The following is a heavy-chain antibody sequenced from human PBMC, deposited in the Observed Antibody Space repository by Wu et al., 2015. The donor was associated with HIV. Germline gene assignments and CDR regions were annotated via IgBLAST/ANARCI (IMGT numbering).Heavy chain of an antibody. CDR1: GGTFSSYA. CDR2: IIPIFGTA. J-gene: IGHJ6*03. CDR3: GKLIKVPXSYLSYYYYKWTS. V-gene: IGHV1-69*12. D-gene: IGHD2-2*01. Sequence: QVQLVQSGAEVKKPGSSVKVSCKASGGTFSSYAISWVRQAPGQGLEWMGGIIPIFGTANYAQKFQGKSHDYRERIQRAQPLHGGAESSPEILRTPAVYYCGKLIKVPXSYLSYYYYKWTSGAKKGPRSPSP.